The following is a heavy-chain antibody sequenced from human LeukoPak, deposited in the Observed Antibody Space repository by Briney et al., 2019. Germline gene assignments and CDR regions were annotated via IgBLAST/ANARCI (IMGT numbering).Heavy chain of an antibody. CDR3: ARGPIYCSGGSCYGRYYFDY. CDR1: GGSFSGYY. CDR2: TNHSGST. J-gene: IGHJ4*02. V-gene: IGHV4-34*01. Sequence: SETLSLTCAVYGGSFSGYYWSWIRQPPGKGLEWIGETNHSGSTNYNPSLKSRVTISVDTSKNQFSLKLSSVTAADTAVYYCARGPIYCSGGSCYGRYYFDYWGQGTLVTVSS. D-gene: IGHD2-15*01.